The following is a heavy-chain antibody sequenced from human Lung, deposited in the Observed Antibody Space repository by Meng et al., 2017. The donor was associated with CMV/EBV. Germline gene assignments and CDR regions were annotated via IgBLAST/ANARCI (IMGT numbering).Heavy chain of an antibody. J-gene: IGHJ4*02. CDR3: ARVRTYFDHSGYLDY. Sequence: GGSLRLXCVGSGFTFSTYSMIWVRQAPGQGLELVSYISSSSSTIYYGDPVKGRFTISRDNARNSIYLQMNSLRPEDTAVYYCARVRTYFDHSGYLDYWGQGTLVTVSS. CDR2: ISSSSSTI. V-gene: IGHV3-48*04. D-gene: IGHD3-22*01. CDR1: GFTFSTYS.